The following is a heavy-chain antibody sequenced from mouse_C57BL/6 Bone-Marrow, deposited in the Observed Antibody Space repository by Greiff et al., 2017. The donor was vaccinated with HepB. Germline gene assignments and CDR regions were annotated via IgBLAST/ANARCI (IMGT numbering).Heavy chain of an antibody. CDR3: AEGYWFAY. CDR1: GYSFTGYY. J-gene: IGHJ3*01. V-gene: IGHV1-42*01. CDR2: INPSTGGT. D-gene: IGHD2-2*01. Sequence: EVQLQQSGPELVKPGASVKISCKASGYSFTGYYMNWVKQSPEKSLEWIGEINPSTGGTTYNQKFKAKATLTVDKSSSTAYMQLKSLTSEDSAVYYCAEGYWFAYWGQGTLVTVSA.